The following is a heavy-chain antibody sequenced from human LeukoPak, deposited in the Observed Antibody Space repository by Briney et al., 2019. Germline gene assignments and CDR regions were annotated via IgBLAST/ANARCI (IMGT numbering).Heavy chain of an antibody. D-gene: IGHD2-15*01. CDR1: GFTFSSYG. J-gene: IGHJ3*02. CDR3: AKVKWSYPPDAFDI. V-gene: IGHV3-30*18. Sequence: GGSLRLSCAASGFTFSSYGMHWVRQAPGKGLEWVAVISYDGSNKYYADSVKGRFTISRDNSKNTLYLQMNSLRAEDTAVYYCAKVKWSYPPDAFDIWGQGTMVTVSS. CDR2: ISYDGSNK.